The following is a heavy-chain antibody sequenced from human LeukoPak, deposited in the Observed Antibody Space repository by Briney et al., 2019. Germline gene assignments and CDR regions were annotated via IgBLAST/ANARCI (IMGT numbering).Heavy chain of an antibody. CDR2: ISSGRTYT. D-gene: IGHD3-9*01. Sequence: GGSLRLSCAASGFTFSDYYMSWIRQAPGKGLEWVSYISSGRTYTNYADSVQGRFTISRDNDKNSLYLQMNSLRAEDTAVYYCARVNDILTGPIEGFDPWGQGTLVTVSS. CDR1: GFTFSDYY. CDR3: ARVNDILTGPIEGFDP. V-gene: IGHV3-11*05. J-gene: IGHJ5*02.